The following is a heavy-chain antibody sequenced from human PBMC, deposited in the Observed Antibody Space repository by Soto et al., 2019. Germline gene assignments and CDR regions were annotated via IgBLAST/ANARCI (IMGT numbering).Heavy chain of an antibody. CDR3: YYGMDV. CDR2: ISYEGSNK. J-gene: IGHJ6*02. V-gene: IGHV3-30-3*01. Sequence: PGGSLRLSCAASGFTFSSYAMHWVRQAPGKGLEWVAVISYEGSNKYYAASVKGRFTISRDNSKTTRYLQMNGRRPEDTAVYYYYYGMDVSGQGTTVTVCS. CDR1: GFTFSSYA.